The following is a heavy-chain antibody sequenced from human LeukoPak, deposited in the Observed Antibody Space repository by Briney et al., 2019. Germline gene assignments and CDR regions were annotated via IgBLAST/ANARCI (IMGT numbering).Heavy chain of an antibody. J-gene: IGHJ5*02. CDR3: ARGVVVVPAAPFAWFDP. CDR2: INAGNGNT. V-gene: IGHV1-3*01. D-gene: IGHD2-2*01. Sequence: ASVKVSCKASGYTFTSYAMHWVRQAPGQRLEWMGWINAGNGNTKYSQKFQGRVTITRDTSASTAYMELSSLRSEDTAVYYCARGVVVVPAAPFAWFDPWGQGTLVTVSS. CDR1: GYTFTSYA.